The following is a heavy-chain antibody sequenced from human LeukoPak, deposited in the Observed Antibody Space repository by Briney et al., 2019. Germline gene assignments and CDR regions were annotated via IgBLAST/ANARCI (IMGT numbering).Heavy chain of an antibody. CDR3: ARDESNYDFWSGYLIYGMDV. V-gene: IGHV3-7*03. Sequence: GGSLRLSCAASGFTFSSYAMHWVRQAPGKGLEWVANIKQDGSEKYYVDSVKGRFTISRDNAKNSLYLQMNSLRAEDAAVYYCARDESNYDFWSGYLIYGMDVWGQGTTVAVSS. CDR1: GFTFSSYA. J-gene: IGHJ6*02. D-gene: IGHD3-3*01. CDR2: IKQDGSEK.